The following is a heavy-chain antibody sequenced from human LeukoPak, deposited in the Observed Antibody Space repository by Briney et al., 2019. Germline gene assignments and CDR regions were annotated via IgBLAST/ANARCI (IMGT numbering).Heavy chain of an antibody. CDR1: GYTFTGYY. CDR3: ASSGSYKFSWFDP. Sequence: GASVKVSCRASGYTFTGYYMHWVRQAPGQGLEWMGWTNPNSGGTNYAQKFQGRVTMTRDTSISTAYMELSRLRSDDTAVYYCASSGSYKFSWFDPWGQGTLVTVSS. J-gene: IGHJ5*02. D-gene: IGHD3-10*01. CDR2: TNPNSGGT. V-gene: IGHV1-2*02.